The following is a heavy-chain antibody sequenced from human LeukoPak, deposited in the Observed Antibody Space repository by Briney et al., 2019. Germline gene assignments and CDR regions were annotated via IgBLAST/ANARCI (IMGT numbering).Heavy chain of an antibody. CDR3: ARKEGGQLVNTRRWFDP. J-gene: IGHJ5*02. D-gene: IGHD2-15*01. Sequence: PSETLSLTCAFYGGSFSGYHWSWIRQPPGKGLEWIGEIYHTGSTNYNPSLRSRVTISVDTSKNQFSLKMSTVTAADTAVYYCARKEGGQLVNTRRWFDPWGQGTLVTVSS. CDR2: IYHTGST. CDR1: GGSFSGYH. V-gene: IGHV4-34*01.